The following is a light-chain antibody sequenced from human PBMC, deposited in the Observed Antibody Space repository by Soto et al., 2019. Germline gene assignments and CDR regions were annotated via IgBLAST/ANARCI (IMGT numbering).Light chain of an antibody. V-gene: IGLV2-14*01. J-gene: IGLJ3*02. CDR2: DVS. CDR1: SSDVGGYEY. Sequence: QSALTQPASVSGSPGQSITISCTGTSSDVGGYEYVSWYQQHPGKAPKLMIYDVSNRPSGVSNRFSGSKSGNTASLTISGRQAEDEADYYCSSYTSSSAGWVFGGGTKLTVL. CDR3: SSYTSSSAGWV.